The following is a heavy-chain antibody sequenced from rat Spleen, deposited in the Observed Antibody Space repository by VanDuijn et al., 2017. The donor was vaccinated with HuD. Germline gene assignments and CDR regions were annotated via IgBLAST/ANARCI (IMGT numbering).Heavy chain of an antibody. Sequence: YRWNWIRKFPGNKLEWMGYINSAGSTNYNPSLKSRISITRDTSKNQFFLQVNSVTTEDTATYYCAAGRYNWNWFAYWGQGTLVTVSS. V-gene: IGHV3-3*01. CDR1: YR. D-gene: IGHD1-5*01. CDR3: AAGRYNWNWFAY. J-gene: IGHJ3*01. CDR2: INSAGST.